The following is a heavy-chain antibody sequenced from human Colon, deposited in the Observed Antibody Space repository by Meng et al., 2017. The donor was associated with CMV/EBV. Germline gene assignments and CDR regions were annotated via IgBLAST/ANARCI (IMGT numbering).Heavy chain of an antibody. V-gene: IGHV3-48*03. CDR2: ISSSGSTI. CDR1: GFTFSSYE. Sequence: GESLKISCAASGFTFSSYEMNWVRQAPGKGLEWVSYISSSGSTIYYADSVKGRFTISRDNAKNSLYLQMNSLRAEDTAVYYCARDQYSSSRYGRGSSNWFDPWGQGTLVTVSS. D-gene: IGHD6-13*01. J-gene: IGHJ5*02. CDR3: ARDQYSSSRYGRGSSNWFDP.